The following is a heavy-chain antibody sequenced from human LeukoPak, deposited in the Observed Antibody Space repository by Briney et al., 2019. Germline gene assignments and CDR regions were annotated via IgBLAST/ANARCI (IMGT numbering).Heavy chain of an antibody. J-gene: IGHJ6*03. CDR1: GFTFSDYA. D-gene: IGHD3-22*01. CDR3: AKGTYYDSSGYRYYFYYMDV. CDR2: MSGGGNT. V-gene: IGHV3-23*01. Sequence: GGSPRLSCATSGFTFSDYAMSWVRQTPGKGLEWVSSMSGGGNTYYADSVKGRFTITRDNSTSTLYLQMNSLRAEDTAVYYCAKGTYYDSSGYRYYFYYMDVWGKGTTVTVSS.